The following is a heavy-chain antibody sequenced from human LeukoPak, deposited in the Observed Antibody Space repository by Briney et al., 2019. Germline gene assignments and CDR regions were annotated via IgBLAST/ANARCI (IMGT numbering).Heavy chain of an antibody. V-gene: IGHV4-59*01. J-gene: IGHJ1*01. CDR1: GVSISTYY. CDR3: ARGGAARLHFQN. D-gene: IGHD6-6*01. Sequence: KTSETLSLTCTVSGVSISTYYWNWIRRPPGKGLEWIGYIYHSGSTNYNPSLQSRVTISVDTSKNQFSLNLNSVTAADTAVYYCARGGAARLHFQNWGQGTLVTVSS. CDR2: IYHSGST.